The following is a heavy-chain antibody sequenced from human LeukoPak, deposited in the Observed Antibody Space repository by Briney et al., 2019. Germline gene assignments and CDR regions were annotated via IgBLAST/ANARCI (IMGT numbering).Heavy chain of an antibody. D-gene: IGHD4-17*01. V-gene: IGHV4-39*07. J-gene: IGHJ4*02. CDR2: IYYSGST. CDR3: ARSYYGPTQYYFDY. CDR1: GVSISSSSYY. Sequence: SETLSLTCTVSGVSISSSSYYWGWIRQPPGKGLEWIGTIYYSGSTYYNPSLKSRVTISVDTSKNQFSLKLSSVTAADTAVYYCARSYYGPTQYYFDYWGQGTLVTVSS.